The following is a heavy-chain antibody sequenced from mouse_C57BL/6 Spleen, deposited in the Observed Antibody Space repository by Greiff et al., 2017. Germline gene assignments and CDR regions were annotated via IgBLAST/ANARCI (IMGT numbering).Heavy chain of an antibody. CDR2: ISSGSSTI. CDR3: ARTGTGLYAMDY. CDR1: GFTFSDYG. D-gene: IGHD4-1*01. V-gene: IGHV5-17*01. Sequence: VQLQQSGGGLVKPGGSLKLSCAASGFTFSDYGMHWVRQAPEKGLEWVAYISSGSSTIYYADTVKGRFTISRDNAKNTLFLQMTSLRSEDTAMYYCARTGTGLYAMDYWGQGTSVTVSS. J-gene: IGHJ4*01.